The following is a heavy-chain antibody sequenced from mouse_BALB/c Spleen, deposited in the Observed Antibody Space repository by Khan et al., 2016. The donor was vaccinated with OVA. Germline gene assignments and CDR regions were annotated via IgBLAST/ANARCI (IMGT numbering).Heavy chain of an antibody. V-gene: IGHV5-6-5*01. Sequence: EVQVVESGGGLVKPGGSLKVSCAASGFTFNNYAMSWVRQTPEKRLEWVASISSGGTTYYIDSVKGRFAISRDNARNSLYLQMSSLRSEDTAVYYCARDYWFVYWGQGTLVTVSA. CDR2: ISSGGTT. J-gene: IGHJ3*01. CDR1: GFTFNNYA. CDR3: ARDYWFVY.